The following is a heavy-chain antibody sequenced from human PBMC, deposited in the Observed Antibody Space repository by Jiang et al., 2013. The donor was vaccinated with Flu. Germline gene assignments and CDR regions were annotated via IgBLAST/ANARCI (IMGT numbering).Heavy chain of an antibody. Sequence: GLVKPSGTLSLTCAVSGGSISSSNWWSWVRQPPGKGLEWIGEIYHSGSTNYNPSLKSRVTISVDKSKNQFSLKLSSVTAADTAVYYCARSGYSSGWAYYYYYGMDVWGQGTTVTVSS. V-gene: IGHV4-4*02. D-gene: IGHD6-19*01. CDR1: GGSISSSNW. CDR3: ARSGYSSGWAYYYYYGMDV. CDR2: IYHSGST. J-gene: IGHJ6*02.